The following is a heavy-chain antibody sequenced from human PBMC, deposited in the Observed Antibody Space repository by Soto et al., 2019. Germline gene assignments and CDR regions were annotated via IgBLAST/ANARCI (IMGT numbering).Heavy chain of an antibody. CDR1: GYTFTGYD. Sequence: ASVKVSCKASGYTFTGYDIHWVKQPTGQGLEWMGWMNPSSGNTGYAQDFQGRVSMTRNTTISTAYMELSTLRSEDTAVYYCASGSPTEYSTYLDVWGQGTLVTVSS. V-gene: IGHV1-8*01. CDR2: MNPSSGNT. D-gene: IGHD2-8*01. J-gene: IGHJ4*02. CDR3: ASGSPTEYSTYLDV.